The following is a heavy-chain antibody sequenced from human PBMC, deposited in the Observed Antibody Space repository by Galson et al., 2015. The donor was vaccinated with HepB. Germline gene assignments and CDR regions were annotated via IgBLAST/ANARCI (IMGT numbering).Heavy chain of an antibody. D-gene: IGHD3-22*01. CDR1: GFTFNNYA. V-gene: IGHV3-30*04. CDR2: ISYDGRNK. CDR3: ARDGPSYYNDTSGYYVGY. Sequence: LRLSCAASGFTFNNYALHWVRQAPGKGLEWVALISYDGRNKYYADSVKGRFTISRDNSKNTLYLQMNSLRSEDTAVFYCARDGPSYYNDTSGYYVGYWGQGTVVTVSS. J-gene: IGHJ4*02.